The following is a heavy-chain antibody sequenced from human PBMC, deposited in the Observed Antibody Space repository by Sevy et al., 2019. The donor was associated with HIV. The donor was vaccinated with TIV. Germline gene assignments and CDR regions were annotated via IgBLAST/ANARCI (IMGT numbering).Heavy chain of an antibody. V-gene: IGHV3-23*01. CDR2: ISGSGGSA. CDR3: AKGLRGTTTNNWFDP. Sequence: GGSLRLSCAASGFPFSSYAMSWVRQAPGKGLEWVSTISGSGGSAYYADSVKGRFTISGDNSKNTLFLQMHSLRAEDTAVYYCAKGLRGTTTNNWFDPWGQGTLVTVSS. D-gene: IGHD4-17*01. J-gene: IGHJ5*02. CDR1: GFPFSSYA.